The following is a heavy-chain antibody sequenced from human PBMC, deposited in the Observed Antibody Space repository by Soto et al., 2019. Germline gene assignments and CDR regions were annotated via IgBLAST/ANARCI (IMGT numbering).Heavy chain of an antibody. J-gene: IGHJ4*02. Sequence: PGGSLRLSCAASGFTFSDYYMSWIRQAPGKGLEWVSYISSSGSTIYYADSVKGRFTISRDNAKNSLYLQMNSLRAEDTAVYYCARTLSSSCYFFPSTIDYWAQRTLVTVSS. CDR3: ARTLSSSCYFFPSTIDY. D-gene: IGHD6-13*01. V-gene: IGHV3-11*01. CDR1: GFTFSDYY. CDR2: ISSSGSTI.